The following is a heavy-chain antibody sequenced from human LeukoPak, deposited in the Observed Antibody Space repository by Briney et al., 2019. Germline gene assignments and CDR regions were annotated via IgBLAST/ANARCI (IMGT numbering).Heavy chain of an antibody. CDR2: IKQDGSEK. CDR3: AKTAIMYSSGWYYFDY. CDR1: GFTFSSYW. J-gene: IGHJ4*02. Sequence: TGGSLRLSCAASGFTFSSYWMSWVRQAPGKGLEWVANIKQDGSEKYYVDSVKGRFTISRDNSKNTLYLQMNSLRAEDTAVYYCAKTAIMYSSGWYYFDYWGQGTLVTVSS. D-gene: IGHD6-19*01. V-gene: IGHV3-7*03.